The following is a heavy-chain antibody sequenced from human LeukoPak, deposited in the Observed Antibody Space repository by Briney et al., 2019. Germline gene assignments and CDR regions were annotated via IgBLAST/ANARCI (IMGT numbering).Heavy chain of an antibody. CDR3: ARDSGYCSGGSCYPNWFDP. CDR2: IIPILGIA. J-gene: IGHJ5*02. V-gene: IGHV1-69*04. D-gene: IGHD2-15*01. CDR1: GGTFSSYA. Sequence: SVKVSCKASGGTFSSYAISWVRQAPGQGLEWMGRIIPILGIANYAQKFQGRVTITADKSTSTAYMELSSLRSEDTAVCYCARDSGYCSGGSCYPNWFDPWGQGTLVTVSS.